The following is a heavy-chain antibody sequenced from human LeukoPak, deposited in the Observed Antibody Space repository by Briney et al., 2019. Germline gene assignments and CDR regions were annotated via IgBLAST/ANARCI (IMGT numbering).Heavy chain of an antibody. CDR1: GGSISSYY. Sequence: SETLSLTCTVSGGSISSYYWSWIRQPPGKGLEWIGYIYYSGSTNYNPSLKSRVTISVDTSKNQFSLKLSSVTAADTAVYYCARGPIVTGVVDYWGQGTLVTVSS. D-gene: IGHD3-3*01. CDR2: IYYSGST. CDR3: ARGPIVTGVVDY. J-gene: IGHJ4*02. V-gene: IGHV4-59*12.